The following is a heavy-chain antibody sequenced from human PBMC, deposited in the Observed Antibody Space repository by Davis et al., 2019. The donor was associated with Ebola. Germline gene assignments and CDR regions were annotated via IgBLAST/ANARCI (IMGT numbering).Heavy chain of an antibody. Sequence: SETLSLTCTVSGGSISTYYWSWIRQPPGKGLEWIGYIYYSGSTNYNPSLKSRVTISVDTSKNQFSLKLSSVTAADTAVYYCARLAYYYDSSGYYGRGGFDYWGQGTLVTVSS. V-gene: IGHV4-59*01. J-gene: IGHJ4*02. CDR1: GGSISTYY. D-gene: IGHD3-22*01. CDR2: IYYSGST. CDR3: ARLAYYYDSSGYYGRGGFDY.